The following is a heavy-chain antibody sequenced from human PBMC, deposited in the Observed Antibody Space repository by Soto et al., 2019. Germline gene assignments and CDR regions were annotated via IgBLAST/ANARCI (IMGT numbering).Heavy chain of an antibody. J-gene: IGHJ6*02. CDR1: GDSISRNGYF. Sequence: SETLSLTCSVSGDSISRNGYFWTWIRQHPGKGLEWIGYIYYDGRPYYTPSLKSRVIISVDTSKNQFSLNLTAVTAADTAVYYCARGTMLRGPGYYYAMDVWGQGTTVTVSS. CDR3: ARGTMLRGPGYYYAMDV. V-gene: IGHV4-31*03. D-gene: IGHD3-10*01. CDR2: IYYDGRP.